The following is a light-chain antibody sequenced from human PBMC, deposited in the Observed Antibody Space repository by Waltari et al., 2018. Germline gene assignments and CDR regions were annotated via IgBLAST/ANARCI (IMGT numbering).Light chain of an antibody. V-gene: IGLV2-11*01. Sequence: QSALTQPRSVSGSPGQSVTISCTGAGSDVGGYNYVSWYQQHPGKAPKLMLDEVSKRPSGVPERSSGSKSGNTASLTISGLQAEDEADYSCCSYAGDYSWIFGGGTKVTVL. CDR1: GSDVGGYNY. CDR3: CSYAGDYSWI. CDR2: EVS. J-gene: IGLJ2*01.